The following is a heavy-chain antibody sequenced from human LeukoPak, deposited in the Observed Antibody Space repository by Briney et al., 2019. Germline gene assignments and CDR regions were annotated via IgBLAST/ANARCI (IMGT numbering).Heavy chain of an antibody. CDR1: GYTFTGYY. CDR3: AREGDIVVVAAAIDY. CDR2: INPNSGGT. D-gene: IGHD2-2*02. Sequence: GASVKVSCKASGYTFTGYYMHWVRQAPGQGLEWMGWINPNSGGTNYAQKFQGRVTMTRDTSISTAYMELSRLRSDDTAMYYCAREGDIVVVAAAIDYWGQGTLVTVSS. V-gene: IGHV1-2*02. J-gene: IGHJ4*02.